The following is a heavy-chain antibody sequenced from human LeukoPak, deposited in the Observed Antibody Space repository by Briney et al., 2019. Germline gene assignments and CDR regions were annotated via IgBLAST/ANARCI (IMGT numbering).Heavy chain of an antibody. CDR1: GGSISSYY. CDR3: ARDYGDYFDY. V-gene: IGHV4-59*01. Sequence: SETLSLTCTVSGGSISSYYWSWIRQPPGKGLEWIGYIYYSGSTNYNPSLKSRVTISLDTPQNQFSLKLSSVTAADTAVYFCARDYGDYFDYWGQGTLVTVSS. J-gene: IGHJ4*02. D-gene: IGHD4-17*01. CDR2: IYYSGST.